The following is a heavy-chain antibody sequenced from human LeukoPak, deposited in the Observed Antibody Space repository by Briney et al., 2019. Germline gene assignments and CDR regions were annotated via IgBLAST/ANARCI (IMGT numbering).Heavy chain of an antibody. CDR1: GGSISSSSYY. CDR3: ARDLSPRDGYNLGWFDP. CDR2: IYYSGST. D-gene: IGHD5-24*01. V-gene: IGHV4-39*07. Sequence: PSETLSLTCTVSGGSISSSSYYWGWIRQPPGKGLEWIGSIYYSGSTYYKPSLKSRVTISVDTSKNQFSLKLSSVTAADTAVYYCARDLSPRDGYNLGWFDPWGQGTLVTVSS. J-gene: IGHJ5*02.